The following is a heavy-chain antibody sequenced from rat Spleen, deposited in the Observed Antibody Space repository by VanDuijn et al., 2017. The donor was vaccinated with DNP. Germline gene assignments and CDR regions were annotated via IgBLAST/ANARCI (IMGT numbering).Heavy chain of an antibody. CDR2: INPDGGST. CDR1: GFTFSTYW. CDR3: AKDKWFYAMDA. D-gene: IGHD1-1*01. Sequence: EVQLVESGGGLVQPGRSLKLSCVASGFTFSTYWMFWIRQAPGMGLEWVASINPDGGSTYYPDSVKGRFTISRDNAENTMYLQMSSLRSEDTATYYCAKDKWFYAMDAWGQGVMVTVSS. V-gene: IGHV5-58*01. J-gene: IGHJ2*01.